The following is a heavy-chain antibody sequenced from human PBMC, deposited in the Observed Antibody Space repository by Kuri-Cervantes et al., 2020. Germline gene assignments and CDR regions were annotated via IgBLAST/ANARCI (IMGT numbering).Heavy chain of an antibody. CDR2: IYHSGGT. CDR1: GGSISGGGYS. V-gene: IGHV4-30-2*01. J-gene: IGHJ3*02. CDR3: ARAPGSRGVVPAAFDI. Sequence: SCAVSGGSISGGGYSWSWIRQPPGKGLEWIGFIYHSGGTSYNPSLKSRVTISVDTSKSQFSLKLSSVTAADTAVYYCARAPGSRGVVPAAFDIWGQGAMVTVSS. D-gene: IGHD2-2*01.